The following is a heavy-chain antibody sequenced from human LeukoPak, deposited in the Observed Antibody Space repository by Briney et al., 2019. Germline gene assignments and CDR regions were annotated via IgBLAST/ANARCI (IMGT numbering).Heavy chain of an antibody. CDR1: GFTFSSYA. CDR2: ISGSGGST. V-gene: IGHV3-23*01. D-gene: IGHD2-2*01. J-gene: IGHJ4*02. CDR3: AKEWWDIVVVPVARFDY. Sequence: GGSLRLSCAASGFTFSSYAMSWVRQAPGKGLEWVSAISGSGGSTYYADSVKGQFTISRDNSKNTLYMQMNSLRAEDTAVYYCAKEWWDIVVVPVARFDYWGKGTLVTVS.